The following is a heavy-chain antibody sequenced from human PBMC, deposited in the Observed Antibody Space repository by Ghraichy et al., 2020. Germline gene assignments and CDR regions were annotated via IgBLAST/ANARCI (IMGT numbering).Heavy chain of an antibody. CDR2: VSSSGGST. Sequence: GGSLRLSCAASGFTFSSFAMSWVRQAPGKGLDWVSTVSSSGGSTYYADSVKGRFTISRDSSKNKLYLQMNSLRADDTAVYHCAKWRPSDGFDIWGQGTMVTVSS. CDR3: AKWRPSDGFDI. CDR1: GFTFSSFA. D-gene: IGHD3-3*01. V-gene: IGHV3-23*01. J-gene: IGHJ3*02.